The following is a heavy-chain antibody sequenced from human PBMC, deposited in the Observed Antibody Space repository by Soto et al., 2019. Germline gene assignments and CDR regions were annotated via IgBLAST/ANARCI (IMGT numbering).Heavy chain of an antibody. CDR1: GGSISSSSYY. CDR3: AGPTGMRLLPYYFDY. V-gene: IGHV4-39*01. CDR2: IYYSGST. J-gene: IGHJ4*02. Sequence: SETLSLTCTVSGGSISSSSYYWGWIRQPPGKGLEWIGSIYYSGSTYYNPSLKSRVTISVDTSKNQFSLKLSSVTAADTAVYYCAGPTGMRLLPYYFDYWGQGTLVTVSS. D-gene: IGHD2-21*02.